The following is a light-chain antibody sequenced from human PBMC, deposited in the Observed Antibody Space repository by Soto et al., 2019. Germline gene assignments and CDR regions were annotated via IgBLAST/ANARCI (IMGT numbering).Light chain of an antibody. CDR1: QSVSSN. CDR2: GAS. CDR3: QQYNNWAWT. V-gene: IGKV3-15*01. Sequence: EIVMTQSPATLSVSPGERATLSCRASQSVSSNLAWYQQKPGQAPRLLIYGASTRATGIPARFSGSGSGTEFTLTISSLQSEEFAVYYCQQYNNWAWTFGQGTKGEIK. J-gene: IGKJ1*01.